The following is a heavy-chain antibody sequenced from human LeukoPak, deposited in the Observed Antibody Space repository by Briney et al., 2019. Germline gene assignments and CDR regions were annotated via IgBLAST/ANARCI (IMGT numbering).Heavy chain of an antibody. CDR2: IYYSGST. Sequence: PSQTLSLTCTVSGGSISSGDYYWSWIRQPPGKSLEWIGYIYYSGSTYYNPSLKSRVTISVDTSKNQFSLKLSSVTAADTAVYYCARVVVRGVMSYWGQGTLVTVSS. CDR1: GGSISSGDYY. D-gene: IGHD3-10*01. V-gene: IGHV4-30-4*08. CDR3: ARVVVRGVMSY. J-gene: IGHJ4*02.